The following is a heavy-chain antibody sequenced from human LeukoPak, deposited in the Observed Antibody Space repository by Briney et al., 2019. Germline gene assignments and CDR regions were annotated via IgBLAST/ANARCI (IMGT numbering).Heavy chain of an antibody. V-gene: IGHV3-74*01. CDR2: INSDGTST. CDR3: ARGASGYSYG. CDR1: GFTFSSYW. J-gene: IGHJ4*02. D-gene: IGHD5-18*01. Sequence: GGSLRLSCAASGFTFSSYWMHWVRQPPGKGLMWVSRINSDGTSTSYADSVKGRFTISRDNVENTLYLQMNSLRAEDTAVYYCARGASGYSYGWGQGTLVTVSS.